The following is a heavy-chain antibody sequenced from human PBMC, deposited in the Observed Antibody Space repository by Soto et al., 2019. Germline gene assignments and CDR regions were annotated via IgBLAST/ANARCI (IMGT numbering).Heavy chain of an antibody. V-gene: IGHV3-30*18. D-gene: IGHD6-13*01. CDR2: ISYDGSNK. CDR1: GFTFSSYG. J-gene: IGHJ6*02. CDR3: AKDSAAGPTYYYGMDV. Sequence: GGSLRLSCAASGFTFSSYGMHWVRQAPGKGLEWVAVISYDGSNKYYADSVKGRFTISRDNSKNTLYLQMNSLRAEDTAVYYCAKDSAAGPTYYYGMDVWGQGTKVTVSS.